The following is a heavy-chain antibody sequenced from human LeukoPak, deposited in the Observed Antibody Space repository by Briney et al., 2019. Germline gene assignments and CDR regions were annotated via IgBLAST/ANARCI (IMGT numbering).Heavy chain of an antibody. V-gene: IGHV3-11*06. CDR2: ISSSSSYT. CDR1: GFTFGDYY. Sequence: GGSLRLSCAASGFTFGDYYMSWIRQAPGKGLEWVSYISSSSSYTNYADSVKGRFTISRDNAKNSLYLQMNSLRAEDTAMYYCARGSAAAGIGVDPWGQGTLVTVSS. CDR3: ARGSAAAGIGVDP. D-gene: IGHD6-13*01. J-gene: IGHJ5*02.